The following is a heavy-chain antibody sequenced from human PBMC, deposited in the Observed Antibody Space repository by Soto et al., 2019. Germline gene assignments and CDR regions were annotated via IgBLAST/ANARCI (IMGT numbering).Heavy chain of an antibody. CDR2: TYYRSKWYN. CDR1: GESISSSRAS. J-gene: IGHJ3*02. Sequence: LPLSCDLSGESISSSRASYMSTSESTKRGLVWLGRTYYRSKWYNDYAVSVKSRITINPDTSKNQFSLQLNSVTPEDTAVYYCARVGSSGYYGDAYDIWGQGTMVTVSS. D-gene: IGHD3-22*01. CDR3: ARVGSSGYYGDAYDI. V-gene: IGHV6-1*01.